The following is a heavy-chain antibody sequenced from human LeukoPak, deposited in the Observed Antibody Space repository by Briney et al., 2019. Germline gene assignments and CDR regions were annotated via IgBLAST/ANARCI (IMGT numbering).Heavy chain of an antibody. J-gene: IGHJ4*02. Sequence: SVKVSCKASGGTFTSYAISWVRQAPGQGLEWMGRIIPILGIANYAQKFQGRVTITADKSTSTAYMELSSLRSEDTAVYYCARDDSYYYDSSGYYRYWGQGTLVTVSS. CDR1: GGTFTSYA. V-gene: IGHV1-69*04. D-gene: IGHD3-22*01. CDR3: ARDDSYYYDSSGYYRY. CDR2: IIPILGIA.